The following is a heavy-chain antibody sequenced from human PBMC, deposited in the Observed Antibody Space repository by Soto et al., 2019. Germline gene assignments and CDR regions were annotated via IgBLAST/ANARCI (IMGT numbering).Heavy chain of an antibody. Sequence: SETLFLTCTVSGGSISSGDYYWSWIRQPPGKGLEWIGYIYYSGSTYYNPSLKSRVTISVDTSKNQFSLKLSSVTAADTAVYYCARGDGSWYDFDYWGQGTLVTVSS. CDR1: GGSISSGDYY. J-gene: IGHJ4*02. V-gene: IGHV4-30-4*01. D-gene: IGHD6-13*01. CDR3: ARGDGSWYDFDY. CDR2: IYYSGST.